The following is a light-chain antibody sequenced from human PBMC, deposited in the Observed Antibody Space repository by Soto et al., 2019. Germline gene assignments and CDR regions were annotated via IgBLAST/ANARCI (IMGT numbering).Light chain of an antibody. CDR1: SSDIGGYNY. Sequence: QSVLTQPPSASGSPGQSVTISCTGSSSDIGGYNYVSWYQRHPGKGPKLLIYDVNSRPSGVSPRFSGSKFGNTASLTISGLQAEDEADYFCSSYTSSDTLYVFGSGTKLTVL. V-gene: IGLV2-14*01. J-gene: IGLJ1*01. CDR2: DVN. CDR3: SSYTSSDTLYV.